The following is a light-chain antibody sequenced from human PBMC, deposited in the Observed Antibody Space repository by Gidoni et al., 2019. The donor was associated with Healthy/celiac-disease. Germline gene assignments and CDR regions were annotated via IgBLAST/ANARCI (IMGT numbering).Light chain of an antibody. CDR2: GAS. V-gene: IGKV3-20*01. Sequence: EIVLTQSPGTLSLPPGERATLSGRASQSVSSSYLAWYQQTPGQAPRLLIYGASSRATGIPDRFSGSGSGTDFTLTISRLDPEDFAVYYCQQYGSSPPYTFGQGTKLEIK. CDR1: QSVSSSY. CDR3: QQYGSSPPYT. J-gene: IGKJ2*01.